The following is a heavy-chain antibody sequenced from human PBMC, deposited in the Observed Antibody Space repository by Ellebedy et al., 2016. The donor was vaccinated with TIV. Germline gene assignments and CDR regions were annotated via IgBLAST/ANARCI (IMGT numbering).Heavy chain of an antibody. D-gene: IGHD1-26*01. CDR3: ARGWRVGAVYYYGMDV. V-gene: IGHV1-2*04. Sequence: ASVKVSXXASGYTFTSYDINWVRQATGQGLEWMGWINPNSGGTNYAQKFQGWVTMTRDTSISTAYMELSRLRSDDTAVYYCARGWRVGAVYYYGMDVWGQGTTVTVSS. J-gene: IGHJ6*02. CDR1: GYTFTSYD. CDR2: INPNSGGT.